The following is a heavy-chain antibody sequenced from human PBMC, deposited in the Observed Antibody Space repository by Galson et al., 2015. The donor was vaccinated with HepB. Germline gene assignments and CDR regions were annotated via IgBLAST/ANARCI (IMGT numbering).Heavy chain of an antibody. D-gene: IGHD4/OR15-4a*01. CDR1: GFTFSSYS. Sequence: SLRLSCAASGFTFSSYSMNWVRQAPGKGLEWVSYISSSSSTIYYADSVKGRFTISRDNAKNSLYLQMNSLRAEDTAVYYCARVPGLWKQDYWGQGTLVTVSS. CDR2: ISSSSSTI. V-gene: IGHV3-48*04. J-gene: IGHJ4*02. CDR3: ARVPGLWKQDY.